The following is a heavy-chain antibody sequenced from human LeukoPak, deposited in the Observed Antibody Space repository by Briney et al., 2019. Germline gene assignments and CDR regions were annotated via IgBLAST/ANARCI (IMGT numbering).Heavy chain of an antibody. CDR3: AGRLWRRDGYNLSAFDI. Sequence: PSETLSLTCTVSGGSISSYYWNWIRQPPGKGLEWIGYIYYSGSTNYNPSLKSRVTISVDTSKNQFSLMLSSVTAADTAVYYCAGRLWRRDGYNLSAFDIWGQGTMVTVSS. D-gene: IGHD5-24*01. J-gene: IGHJ3*02. CDR2: IYYSGST. CDR1: GGSISSYY. V-gene: IGHV4-59*01.